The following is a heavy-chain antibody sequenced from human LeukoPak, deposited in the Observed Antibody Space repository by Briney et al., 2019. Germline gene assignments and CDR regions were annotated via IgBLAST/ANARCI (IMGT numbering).Heavy chain of an antibody. V-gene: IGHV1-2*02. CDR3: ARGGGSDVDLFGGCIVSDSFDV. CDR2: INPRSGDT. J-gene: IGHJ3*01. D-gene: IGHD3-16*02. CDR1: GYTFTDYY. Sequence: ASVRVSCQASGYTFTDYYIHCVRQAPGQGLEWVGGINPRSGDTNYAQKFQGRVTMTRDTSISTGYMDLSRLRSDDTAVYYCARGGGSDVDLFGGCIVSDSFDVWGQGTMVTVSS.